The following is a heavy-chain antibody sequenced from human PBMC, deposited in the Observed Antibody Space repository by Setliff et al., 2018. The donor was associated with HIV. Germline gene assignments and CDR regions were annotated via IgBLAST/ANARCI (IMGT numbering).Heavy chain of an antibody. D-gene: IGHD3-3*01. CDR2: ISYSGTT. CDR3: ARGGLGVVTSFDS. J-gene: IGHJ4*02. Sequence: SETLSLTCTVSGGSINSGGYYWSWIRQHPGKGLEWIGYISYSGTTYYNPSLKSRITMSLDTSKSHFSLNLSSVTAADTAVYYCARGGLGVVTSFDSWGPGTLVTVSS. V-gene: IGHV4-31*03. CDR1: GGSINSGGYY.